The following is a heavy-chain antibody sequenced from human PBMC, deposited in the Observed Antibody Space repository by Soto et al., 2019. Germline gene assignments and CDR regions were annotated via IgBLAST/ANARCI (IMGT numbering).Heavy chain of an antibody. V-gene: IGHV3-30*18. CDR2: ISYDGSNK. J-gene: IGHJ1*01. Sequence: PGGSLRLSCAASGFTFSSYGMHWVRQAPGKGLEWVAVISYDGSNKYYADSVKGRFTISRDNSKNTLYLQMNSLRAEDTAVYYCAKGPHSSSAVGYFQHWGQDTLVTVSS. CDR1: GFTFSSYG. D-gene: IGHD6-6*01. CDR3: AKGPHSSSAVGYFQH.